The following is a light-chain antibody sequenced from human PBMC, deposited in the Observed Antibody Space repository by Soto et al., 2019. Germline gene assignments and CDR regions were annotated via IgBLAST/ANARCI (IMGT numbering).Light chain of an antibody. CDR1: QTIRGL. CDR3: QQRHNWPIT. CDR2: DPS. J-gene: IGKJ5*01. V-gene: IGKV3-11*01. Sequence: DIVLTQSPATLSLSPGERASLSGRASQTIRGLLAWYQQRPGQAPRLLIYDPSNRATGIPARFSGSGSGTDFTLTISSLEPADFGVYYCQQRHNWPITFGQGTRLEIK.